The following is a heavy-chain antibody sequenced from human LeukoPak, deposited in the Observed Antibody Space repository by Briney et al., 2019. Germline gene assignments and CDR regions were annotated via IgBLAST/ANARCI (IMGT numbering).Heavy chain of an antibody. CDR1: GGSISSSSYY. D-gene: IGHD1-1*01. Sequence: PSGTLSLTCTVSGGSISSSSYYWGWIRQPPGKGLEWIGSIYYSGSTYYNPSLKSRVTISVDTSKNQFSLKLSSVTAADTAVYYCARDNSSYYYYYMDVWGKGTTVTVSS. CDR2: IYYSGST. J-gene: IGHJ6*03. V-gene: IGHV4-39*07. CDR3: ARDNSSYYYYYMDV.